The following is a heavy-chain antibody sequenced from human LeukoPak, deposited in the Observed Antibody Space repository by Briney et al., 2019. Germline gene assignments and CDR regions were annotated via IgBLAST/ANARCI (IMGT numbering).Heavy chain of an antibody. Sequence: ASVKVSCKASGYSLISYGISWIRQAPGQGLEWMGWISVYNGNTNYAQKVQGRVTMTTGTSTSTAYMELRSLRSDDTAVYYCARDLSYYDTSGQPLDHWGQGTLVTVSS. D-gene: IGHD3-22*01. V-gene: IGHV1-18*01. CDR2: ISVYNGNT. CDR1: GYSLISYG. CDR3: ARDLSYYDTSGQPLDH. J-gene: IGHJ4*02.